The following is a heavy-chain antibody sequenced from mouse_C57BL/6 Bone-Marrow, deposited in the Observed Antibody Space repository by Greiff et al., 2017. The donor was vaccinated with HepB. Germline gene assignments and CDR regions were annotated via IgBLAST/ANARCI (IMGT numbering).Heavy chain of an antibody. CDR3: ARTYYYASFAY. Sequence: QVQLKESGAELARPGASVKLSCKASGYTFTSYGISWVKQRTGQGLEWIGEIYPRSGNTYYNEKFKGKATLTADKSSSTAYMELRSLTSEDSAVYFCARTYYYASFAYWGQGTLVTVSA. D-gene: IGHD1-1*01. V-gene: IGHV1-81*01. CDR1: GYTFTSYG. J-gene: IGHJ3*01. CDR2: IYPRSGNT.